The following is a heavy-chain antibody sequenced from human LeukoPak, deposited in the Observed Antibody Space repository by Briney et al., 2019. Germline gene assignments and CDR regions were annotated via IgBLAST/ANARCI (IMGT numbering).Heavy chain of an antibody. CDR2: INPNSGDT. CDR1: GYTFTGYY. D-gene: IGHD1-26*01. Sequence: ASVKVSCKASGYTFTGYYMHWVRQAPGEGLEWMGWINPNSGDTSYAQKFQGRVTMTRDTSISTVYMELSGLRSDDTAVYYCASGTNGGWLDPWGQGSLVTVSS. CDR3: ASGTNGGWLDP. V-gene: IGHV1-2*02. J-gene: IGHJ5*02.